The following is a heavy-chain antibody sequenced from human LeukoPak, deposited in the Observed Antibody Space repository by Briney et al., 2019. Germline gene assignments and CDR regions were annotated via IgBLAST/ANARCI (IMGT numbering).Heavy chain of an antibody. CDR3: TRGRGADGYNFFDY. J-gene: IGHJ4*02. D-gene: IGHD5-24*01. V-gene: IGHV3-48*02. CDR1: GLNSNGYS. Sequence: GGSLGLSCAASGLNSNGYSMNWVRRAPGKGLEWVSYIRSSSSIIYYADSVKGRFTISRDNAKNSLYLQMDSLRDEDTAVYYCTRGRGADGYNFFDYWGQGTLVTVSS. CDR2: IRSSSSII.